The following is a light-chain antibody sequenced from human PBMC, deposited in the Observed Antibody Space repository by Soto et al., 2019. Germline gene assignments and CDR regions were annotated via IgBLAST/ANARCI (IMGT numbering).Light chain of an antibody. J-gene: IGKJ1*01. CDR1: QSINNW. V-gene: IGKV1-5*03. CDR2: KAF. CDR3: QQYNSYPWT. Sequence: DIQMTQPPSTLSASVGDRVTITCRASQSINNWLAWYQQKPGKAPKLLIYKAFSLESGVPSRFSGRGSGTEFTLTISSLQPDDFATYYCQQYNSYPWTFGQGTKVEIK.